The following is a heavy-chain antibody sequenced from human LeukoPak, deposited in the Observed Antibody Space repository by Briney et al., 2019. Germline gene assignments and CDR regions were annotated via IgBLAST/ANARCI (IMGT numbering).Heavy chain of an antibody. J-gene: IGHJ3*02. Sequence: ASVKVSCKASGGTFSSYAISWVRQAPGQGLEWMGRIIPILGIANYAQKFQGRVTITADKSTSTAYMELISLRSEDTAVYYCATQIQGGIVVVPAARNRISYDAFDIWGQGTMVTVSS. CDR2: IIPILGIA. CDR3: ATQIQGGIVVVPAARNRISYDAFDI. D-gene: IGHD2-2*01. CDR1: GGTFSSYA. V-gene: IGHV1-69*04.